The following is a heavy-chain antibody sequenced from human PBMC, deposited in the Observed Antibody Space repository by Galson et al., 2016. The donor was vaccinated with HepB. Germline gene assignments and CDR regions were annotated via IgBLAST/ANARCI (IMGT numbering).Heavy chain of an antibody. CDR3: TKEIPATVVTPFDY. CDR1: GLIFSNAW. D-gene: IGHD4-23*01. CDR2: IESRAVGGAT. V-gene: IGHV3-15*04. Sequence: SLRLSCAASGLIFSNAWMNWVRQAPGKGLEWVGRIESRAVGGATQYAAPVKGRFTISRDDSKNTLFLQMNTLKIEDTAVYYCTKEIPATVVTPFDYWGQGTLVTVSS. J-gene: IGHJ4*02.